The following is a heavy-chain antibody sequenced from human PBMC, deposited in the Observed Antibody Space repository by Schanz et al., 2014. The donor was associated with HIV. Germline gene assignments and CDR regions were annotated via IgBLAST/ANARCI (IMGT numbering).Heavy chain of an antibody. CDR2: IKPNSGET. CDR1: GGHFASFG. J-gene: IGHJ5*02. D-gene: IGHD5-12*01. V-gene: IGHV1-2*02. Sequence: QVELVQSGPEVKKPGSSVKVSCKASGGHFASFGVSWVRQAPGQGLEWMGWIKPNSGETKFARKFQGRVTMTRDTSINTAYMELRRLTYDDTAVYFCTRSRYELHWLDLWGQGTLVTVSS. CDR3: TRSRYELHWLDL.